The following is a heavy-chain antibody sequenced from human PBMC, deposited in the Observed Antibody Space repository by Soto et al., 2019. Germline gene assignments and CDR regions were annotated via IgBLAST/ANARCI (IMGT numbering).Heavy chain of an antibody. CDR3: ATSYGSGYRAFDY. Sequence: QVQLVQSGAELKKPGSSVKVSCKASGDTFSFYTINWVRQAPGLGLEWMGRVNPILSMSNYAQKFQGRVTMTADESTSTAYMELRSMRSEDTAFYYCATSYGSGYRAFDYWCRGALVTVCS. CDR1: GDTFSFYT. V-gene: IGHV1-69*02. D-gene: IGHD3-10*01. CDR2: VNPILSMS. J-gene: IGHJ4*02.